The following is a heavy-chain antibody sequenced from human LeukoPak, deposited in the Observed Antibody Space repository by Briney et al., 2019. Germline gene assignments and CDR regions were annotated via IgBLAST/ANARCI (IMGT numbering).Heavy chain of an antibody. Sequence: ASVKVSCKASGYTFTTYGITWVRQAPGQGLEWMGWISAYNGDTNYAQNLQGRVTMTTDTSTSTAYMELRSLRSDDTAVYYCARAAIPYSYGHYYYYYYMDVWGKGTTVTVSS. J-gene: IGHJ6*03. D-gene: IGHD5-18*01. V-gene: IGHV1-18*01. CDR2: ISAYNGDT. CDR3: ARAAIPYSYGHYYYYYYMDV. CDR1: GYTFTTYG.